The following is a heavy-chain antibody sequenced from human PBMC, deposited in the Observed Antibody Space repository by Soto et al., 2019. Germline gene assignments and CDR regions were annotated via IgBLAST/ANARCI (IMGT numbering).Heavy chain of an antibody. CDR1: GFTFSSYA. V-gene: IGHV3-23*01. CDR3: AKEGDYDILTGYYNSVDNWFDP. CDR2: ISGSGGST. Sequence: PGGSLRLSCAASGFTFSSYAMSWVRQAPGKGLEWVSAISGSGGSTYYADSVKGRFTISRDNSKNTLYLQMNSLGAEDTAVYYCAKEGDYDILTGYYNSVDNWFDPWGQGTLVTVSS. J-gene: IGHJ5*02. D-gene: IGHD3-9*01.